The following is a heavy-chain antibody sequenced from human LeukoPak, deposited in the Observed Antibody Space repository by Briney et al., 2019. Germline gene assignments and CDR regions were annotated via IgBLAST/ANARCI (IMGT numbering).Heavy chain of an antibody. D-gene: IGHD6-13*01. CDR1: GYTFSSYA. Sequence: ASVKVSCKASGYTFSSYAISWVRQAPGQGLEWMGGIIPIFGTANYAQKFQGRVTITADKSTSTAYMELSSLRSEDTAVYYCARTLVAAAGDYYYYYYMDVWGKGTTVTVSS. J-gene: IGHJ6*03. CDR3: ARTLVAAAGDYYYYYYMDV. CDR2: IIPIFGTA. V-gene: IGHV1-69*06.